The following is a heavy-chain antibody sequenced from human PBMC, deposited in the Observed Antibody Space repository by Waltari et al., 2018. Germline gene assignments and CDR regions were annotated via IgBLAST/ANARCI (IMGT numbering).Heavy chain of an antibody. Sequence: QVQLQQWGAGLLKPSETLSLTCAVYGGSFSGYYWSWIRQPPGKGLEWIGEINHSGSTNHIPSLKSQVTITVDTSKIQFSLKLCSGTAAGTAVYCCARRGLQNHYFGHLGQGTLVPVSS. D-gene: IGHD4-4*01. CDR1: GGSFSGYY. V-gene: IGHV4-34*01. CDR2: INHSGST. J-gene: IGHJ4*02. CDR3: ARRGLQNHYFGH.